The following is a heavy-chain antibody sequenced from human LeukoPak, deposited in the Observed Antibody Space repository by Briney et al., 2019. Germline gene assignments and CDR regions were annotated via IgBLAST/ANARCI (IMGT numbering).Heavy chain of an antibody. J-gene: IGHJ4*02. Sequence: ASVKVSCKASGYTFTGYYMHWVRQAPGQGLEWMGWINPNSGGTNYAQKLQGRVTMTTDTSTSTAYMELRSLRSDDTAVYYCAILRGSGSYLYYFDYWGQGTLVTVSS. D-gene: IGHD3-10*01. CDR3: AILRGSGSYLYYFDY. V-gene: IGHV1-2*02. CDR2: INPNSGGT. CDR1: GYTFTGYY.